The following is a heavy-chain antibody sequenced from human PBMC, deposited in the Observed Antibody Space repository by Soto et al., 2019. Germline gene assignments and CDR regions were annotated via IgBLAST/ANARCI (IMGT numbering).Heavy chain of an antibody. CDR2: IYWDDDK. J-gene: IGHJ4*02. Sequence: QITLKESGPTLVKPTQTLTLTCTFSGFSLSTSGVGVGWIRQPPGKALEWLALIYWDDDKRYSPSLKSRLTITKDTSNNQVVLTMTNMDPVDTATYYCAHHDYGDYYFDYWGQGTLVTVSS. V-gene: IGHV2-5*02. CDR1: GFSLSTSGVG. D-gene: IGHD4-17*01. CDR3: AHHDYGDYYFDY.